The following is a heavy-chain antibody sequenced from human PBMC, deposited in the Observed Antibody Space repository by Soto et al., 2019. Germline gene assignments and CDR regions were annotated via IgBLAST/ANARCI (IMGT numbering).Heavy chain of an antibody. CDR3: ARLSIAVAGTRSANWFDP. V-gene: IGHV4-39*01. CDR2: IYYSGST. J-gene: IGHJ5*02. D-gene: IGHD6-19*01. CDR1: GGSISSSSYY. Sequence: SETLSLTCTVSGGSISSSSYYWGWIRQPPGKGLEWIGSIYYSGSTYYNPSLKSRVTIFVDTSKNQFSLKLSSVTAADTAVYYCARLSIAVAGTRSANWFDPWGQGTLVTVSS.